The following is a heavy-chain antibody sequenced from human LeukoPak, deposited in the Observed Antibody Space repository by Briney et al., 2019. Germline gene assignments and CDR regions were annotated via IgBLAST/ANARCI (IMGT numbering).Heavy chain of an antibody. Sequence: GGSLRLSCAASGFTFRRYAMSWVRQAPGKGLEWVSAISGSGGRTYYADSVKGRLTISRDNSKNTLYLQMNSLRAEDTAVYYCAKDRAYNWNDVTLFDYWGQGTLVTVSS. CDR3: AKDRAYNWNDVTLFDY. D-gene: IGHD1-20*01. CDR2: ISGSGGRT. V-gene: IGHV3-23*01. CDR1: GFTFRRYA. J-gene: IGHJ4*02.